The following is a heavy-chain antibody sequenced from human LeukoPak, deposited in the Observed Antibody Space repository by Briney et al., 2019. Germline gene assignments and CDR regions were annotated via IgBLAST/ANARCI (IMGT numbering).Heavy chain of an antibody. CDR1: GGSISSGDYY. J-gene: IGHJ4*02. CDR3: ALTYYYDSGGYYFDY. Sequence: SETLSLTCTVSGGSISSGDYYWSWIRQPPGKGLEWIGYIYYSGSTYYNPSLKSRVTISVDTSKNQFSLKLSSVTAADTAVYYCALTYYYDSGGYYFDYWGQGTLVTVSS. D-gene: IGHD3-22*01. V-gene: IGHV4-30-4*01. CDR2: IYYSGST.